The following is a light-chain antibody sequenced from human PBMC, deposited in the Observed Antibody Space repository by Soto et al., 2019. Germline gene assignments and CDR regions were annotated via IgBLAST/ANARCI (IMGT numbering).Light chain of an antibody. CDR1: QSLSSY. CDR2: AAS. Sequence: DIQMTQSPSSLSASVGDRVTITCRARQSLSSYLNWYQQKPGKAPKLLIYAASSLQSGVPSRFSGSGSWTDFTLTFSSLQPEDFATYYCQQNYSSPCTFGQGTKVEIK. V-gene: IGKV1-39*01. CDR3: QQNYSSPCT. J-gene: IGKJ1*01.